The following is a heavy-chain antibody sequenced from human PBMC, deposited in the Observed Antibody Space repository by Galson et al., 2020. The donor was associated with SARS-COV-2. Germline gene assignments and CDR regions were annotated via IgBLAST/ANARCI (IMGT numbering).Heavy chain of an antibody. CDR3: ARSYCSSTSCSRAYDY. Sequence: SETLSLTCAVYGGSFSGYYWTWIRQPPGKGLEWIGETNHAGTTNYSPSLESRVTISVDTSKNQFKLKLSAAAASDTAVYFCARSYCSSTSCSRAYDYWGQGSLVTVSP. J-gene: IGHJ4*02. CDR2: TNHAGTT. CDR1: GGSFSGYY. V-gene: IGHV4-34*10. D-gene: IGHD2-2*01.